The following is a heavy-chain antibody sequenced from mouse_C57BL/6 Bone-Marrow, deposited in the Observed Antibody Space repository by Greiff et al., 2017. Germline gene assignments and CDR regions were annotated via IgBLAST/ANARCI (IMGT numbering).Heavy chain of an antibody. V-gene: IGHV1-15*01. D-gene: IGHD2-3*01. CDR2: IDPETGGT. Sequence: AQLQQSGAELVRPGASVTLSCTASGYTFTDYEMHWVKQTPVHGLEWIGAIDPETGGTAYNQKFKGKAILTADKSSSTAYMELRSLTSEDSAVYYCTREGGDGYYGWFAYWCQGTLVTVSA. CDR3: TREGGDGYYGWFAY. J-gene: IGHJ3*01. CDR1: GYTFTDYE.